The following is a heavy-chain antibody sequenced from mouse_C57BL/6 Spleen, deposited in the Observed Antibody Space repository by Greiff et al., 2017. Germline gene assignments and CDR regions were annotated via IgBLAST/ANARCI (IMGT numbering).Heavy chain of an antibody. V-gene: IGHV1-64*01. CDR3: ARAPYGSSYDY. J-gene: IGHJ2*01. CDR1: GYTFTSYW. D-gene: IGHD1-1*01. CDR2: IHPNSGST. Sequence: QVQLKQPGAELVKPGASVKLSCKASGYTFTSYWMHWVKQRPGQGLEWIGMIHPNSGSTNYNEKFKSKATLTVDKSSSTAYMQLSSLTSEDSAVXYCARAPYGSSYDYWGQGTTLTVSS.